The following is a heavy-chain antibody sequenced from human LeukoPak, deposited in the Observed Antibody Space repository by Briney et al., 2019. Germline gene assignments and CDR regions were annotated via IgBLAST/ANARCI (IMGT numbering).Heavy chain of an antibody. Sequence: GESLKISCKGSGYSFITYWIGWVRQMPGKVVEWIVIIYPGDSDTIYSPSFQGQVTISVDKSISTAYLQWSSLKASDTAMYYCARIDDFWSATDGFDIWGQGTMVTVSS. D-gene: IGHD3-3*01. CDR3: ARIDDFWSATDGFDI. V-gene: IGHV5-51*01. CDR1: GYSFITYW. CDR2: IYPGDSDT. J-gene: IGHJ3*02.